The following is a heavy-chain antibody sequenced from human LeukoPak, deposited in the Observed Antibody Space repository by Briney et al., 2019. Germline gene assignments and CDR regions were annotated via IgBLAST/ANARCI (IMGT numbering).Heavy chain of an antibody. CDR1: GFTFSSYG. Sequence: GGSLRLSCAASGFTFSSYGMSWVRQAPGKGLEWVSSIGGRGGSTYYADSVKGRFTISRDNSKNTLYLQMNSLRAEDTAVYYCARESYSSSWYYFDYWGQGTLVTVSS. D-gene: IGHD6-13*01. CDR2: IGGRGGST. V-gene: IGHV3-23*01. J-gene: IGHJ4*02. CDR3: ARESYSSSWYYFDY.